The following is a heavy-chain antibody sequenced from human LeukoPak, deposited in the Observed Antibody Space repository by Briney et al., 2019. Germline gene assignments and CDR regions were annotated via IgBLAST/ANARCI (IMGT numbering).Heavy chain of an antibody. CDR2: IRQDGREK. J-gene: IGHJ4*02. CDR3: VGGIGWQPDY. CDR1: PGITFSDYW. V-gene: IGHV3-7*03. D-gene: IGHD6-19*01. Sequence: GGSLRLSCAASPGITFSDYWMNWVRQAPGKGLEWVAIIRQDGREKLYLDSVKGRFTISRDNAKSSVYLQINGLRAEDTAVYYCVGGIGWQPDYWGQGTLVTVSS.